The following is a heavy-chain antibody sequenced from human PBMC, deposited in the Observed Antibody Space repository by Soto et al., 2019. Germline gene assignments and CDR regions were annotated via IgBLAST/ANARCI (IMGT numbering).Heavy chain of an antibody. Sequence: SVKVSCKASGGTFSSYAISWVRHAPGQGLEWMGGIIPIFGTANYAQKFQGRVTITADESTSTAYMELRSLRSEDTAVYYCARKIVATGYDYWGQGTLVTVSS. V-gene: IGHV1-69*13. CDR3: ARKIVATGYDY. CDR1: GGTFSSYA. D-gene: IGHD5-12*01. CDR2: IIPIFGTA. J-gene: IGHJ4*02.